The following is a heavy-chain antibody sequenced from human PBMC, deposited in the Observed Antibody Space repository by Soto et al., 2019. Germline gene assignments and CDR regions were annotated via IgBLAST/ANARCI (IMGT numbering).Heavy chain of an antibody. Sequence: SETLSLTFNVSGGSFSNSYWSWIRQPAGKGLEWIGRIYTSGSTTSNPSLKSRVSMSVDTSKSQFSLRLSSVTAADTAVYYCARAPLRTTIPKDAFDIWGQGTVVTVSS. D-gene: IGHD5-12*01. CDR2: IYTSGST. CDR1: GGSFSNSY. J-gene: IGHJ3*02. CDR3: ARAPLRTTIPKDAFDI. V-gene: IGHV4-4*07.